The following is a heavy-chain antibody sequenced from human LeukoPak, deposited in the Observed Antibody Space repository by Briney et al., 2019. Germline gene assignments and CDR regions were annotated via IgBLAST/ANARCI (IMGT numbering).Heavy chain of an antibody. CDR3: ARVWFGPIVVVPAAIGEYYGMDV. D-gene: IGHD2-2*01. CDR2: ISAYNGNT. V-gene: IGHV1-18*01. J-gene: IGHJ6*02. CDR1: GYTFTSYG. Sequence: ASVKVSCKASGYTFTSYGISWVRQAPGQGLEWMGWISAYNGNTNYAQKLQGRVTMTTDTSTSTAYMELRSLRSDDTAVYYRARVWFGPIVVVPAAIGEYYGMDVWGQGTTVTVSS.